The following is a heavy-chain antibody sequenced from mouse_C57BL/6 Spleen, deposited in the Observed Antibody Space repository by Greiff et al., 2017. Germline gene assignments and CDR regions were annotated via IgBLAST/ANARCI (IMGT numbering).Heavy chain of an antibody. CDR1: GYTFTSYW. CDR2: INPSSGYT. J-gene: IGHJ4*01. Sequence: QVQLQQSGAELAKPGASVKLSCKASGYTFTSYWMHWVKQRPGQGLEWIGYINPSSGYTKYNQKFKDKATLTADKSSSTAYMQLDSLTCEDSAVYYCARYYYSSSYDYAMDYWGQGTSVTVSS. V-gene: IGHV1-7*01. D-gene: IGHD1-1*01. CDR3: ARYYYSSSYDYAMDY.